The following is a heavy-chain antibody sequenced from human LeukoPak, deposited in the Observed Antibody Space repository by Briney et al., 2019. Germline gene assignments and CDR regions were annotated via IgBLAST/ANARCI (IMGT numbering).Heavy chain of an antibody. J-gene: IGHJ4*02. CDR3: TRLGYCTNGVCYFDY. CDR2: IRNKANGYET. Sequence: QPGGSLRLSCAASGFTFSASAMHWVRQASGKGLEWVGRIRNKANGYETAYAASVKGRFIISRDDSKNTAYLQMSSLKTEDTAVYYCTRLGYCTNGVCYFDYWGQGILVTVSS. CDR1: GFTFSASA. D-gene: IGHD2-8*01. V-gene: IGHV3-73*01.